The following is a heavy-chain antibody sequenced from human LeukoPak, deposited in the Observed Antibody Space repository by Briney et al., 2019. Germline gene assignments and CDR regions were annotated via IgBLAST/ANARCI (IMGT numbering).Heavy chain of an antibody. CDR2: IIPILGIA. CDR1: GGTFSSYA. V-gene: IGHV1-69*04. CDR3: ASSLYSYGPTARYYFDY. Sequence: ASVKVSCKASGGTFSSYAISWVRQAPGQGLEWVGRIIPILGIANYAQKFQGRVTITADKSTSTAYMELSSLRSEDTAVYYCASSLYSYGPTARYYFDYWGQGTLVTVSS. D-gene: IGHD5-18*01. J-gene: IGHJ4*02.